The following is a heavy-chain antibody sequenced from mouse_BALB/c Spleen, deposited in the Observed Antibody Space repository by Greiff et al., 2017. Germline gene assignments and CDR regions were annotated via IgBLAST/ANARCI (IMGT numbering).Heavy chain of an antibody. CDR2: ISNGGGST. Sequence: EVQGVESGGGLVQPGGSLKLSCAASGFTFSSYTMSWVRQTPEKRLEWVAYISNGGGSTYYPDTVKGRFTISRDNAKNTLYLQMSSLKSEDTAMYYCARHGGITTSYFDYWGQGTTLTVSS. CDR3: ARHGGITTSYFDY. V-gene: IGHV5-12-2*01. CDR1: GFTFSSYT. J-gene: IGHJ2*01. D-gene: IGHD1-2*01.